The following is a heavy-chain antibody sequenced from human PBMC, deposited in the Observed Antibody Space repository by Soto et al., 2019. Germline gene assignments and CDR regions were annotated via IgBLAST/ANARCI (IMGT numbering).Heavy chain of an antibody. Sequence: ASVKVSCKASESTFSDFVINWVRQASGQGPEWMGWMNAKSGDTFFAQRFQGKFNMTWDTSLSTAYMEVGSLTSDDTAVYYCARGEEDSSGLMDAFDIWGQGTMVTVSS. D-gene: IGHD3-22*01. CDR2: MNAKSGDT. J-gene: IGHJ3*02. CDR1: ESTFSDFV. CDR3: ARGEEDSSGLMDAFDI. V-gene: IGHV1-8*01.